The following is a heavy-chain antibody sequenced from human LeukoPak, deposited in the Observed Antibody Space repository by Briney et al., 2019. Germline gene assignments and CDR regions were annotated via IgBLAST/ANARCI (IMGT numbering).Heavy chain of an antibody. D-gene: IGHD4-23*01. CDR3: ARAGTTVVTSPGAFDN. V-gene: IGHV1-2*04. CDR2: INPNSGGT. CDR1: GYTFTGYY. J-gene: IGHJ3*02. Sequence: ASVKVSCTASGYTFTGYYMQWVRQAPGQGLEWMGWINPNSGGTNYAQKFQGWVTMTRDTSISTAYMELSRLRSDDTAVYYCARAGTTVVTSPGAFDNWGQGTMVTVSS.